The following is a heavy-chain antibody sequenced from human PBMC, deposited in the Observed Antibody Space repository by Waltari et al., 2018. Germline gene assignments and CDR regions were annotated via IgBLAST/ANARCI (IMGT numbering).Heavy chain of an antibody. V-gene: IGHV4-38-2*01. CDR3: ARHGTRITMRSSFDY. CDR2: IYHSGST. D-gene: IGHD3-3*01. Sequence: QVQLQESGPGLVKPSETLSLTCAVSGYSISNGYYWGWIRQPPGEGLEWIGSIYHSGSTYYKSSLKSRVTIAVATSKRNCSLKLSSVTAADTAVYYCARHGTRITMRSSFDYWGQGILVTVSS. J-gene: IGHJ4*02. CDR1: GYSISNGYY.